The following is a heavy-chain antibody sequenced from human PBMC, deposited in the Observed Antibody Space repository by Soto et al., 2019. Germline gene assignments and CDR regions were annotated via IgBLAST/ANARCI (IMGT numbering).Heavy chain of an antibody. Sequence: SVKVSCKASGGTFSSYTISWVRQAPGQGLEWMGRIIPILGIANYAQKFQGRVTITADKSTSTAYMELSSLRSEDTAVYYCARDGAQQLVPSYYYMDVWGKGTTVTVSS. CDR1: GGTFSSYT. D-gene: IGHD6-13*01. J-gene: IGHJ6*03. CDR3: ARDGAQQLVPSYYYMDV. CDR2: IIPILGIA. V-gene: IGHV1-69*04.